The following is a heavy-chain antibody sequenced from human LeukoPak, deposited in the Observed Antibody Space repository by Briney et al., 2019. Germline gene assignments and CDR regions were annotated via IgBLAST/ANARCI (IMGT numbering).Heavy chain of an antibody. CDR1: GFVFTIYI. J-gene: IGHJ4*02. Sequence: GGSLRLSCSASGFVFTIYIMYWVRQAPGKGPEYVSTISGSGNGFSIYYADSVKGRFTISRDDSKSILYLQMNGLRSEDTAVYYCVKDFGRIRGTPDSWGQGTLVTVSS. CDR2: ISGSGNGFSI. CDR3: VKDFGRIRGTPDS. V-gene: IGHV3-64D*06. D-gene: IGHD1-26*01.